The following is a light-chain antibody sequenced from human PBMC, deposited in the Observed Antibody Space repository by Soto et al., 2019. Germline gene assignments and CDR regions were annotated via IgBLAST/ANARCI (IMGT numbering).Light chain of an antibody. CDR1: QDISSH. Sequence: IQLTQSPSSLSASVGDRVTITCRASQDISSHLAWYQQKPGKAPKLLIYAASTLQTGVPSRFSGGGSVTDFTLTLSSLQPEDFATYYCQQVNSFPSTFGQGTRLEIK. J-gene: IGKJ5*01. CDR3: QQVNSFPST. V-gene: IGKV1-9*01. CDR2: AAS.